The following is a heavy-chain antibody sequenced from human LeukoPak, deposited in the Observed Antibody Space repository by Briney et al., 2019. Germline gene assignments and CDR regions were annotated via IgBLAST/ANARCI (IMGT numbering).Heavy chain of an antibody. D-gene: IGHD4-23*01. CDR3: ARVLDYGGQLPLDY. CDR1: GGSISSGSYY. J-gene: IGHJ4*02. Sequence: SETLSLTCTVSGGSISSGSYYWSWIRQPAGKGLEWIGRIYTSGSTNYNPSLKSRVTISVDTSKNQFSLKLSSVTAADTAVYYCARVLDYGGQLPLDYWGQGTLVTVSS. CDR2: IYTSGST. V-gene: IGHV4-61*02.